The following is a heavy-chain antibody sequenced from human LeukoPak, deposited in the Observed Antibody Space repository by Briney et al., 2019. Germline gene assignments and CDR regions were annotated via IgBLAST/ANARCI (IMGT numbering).Heavy chain of an antibody. D-gene: IGHD3-3*01. J-gene: IGHJ4*02. CDR1: GVSISSYY. V-gene: IGHV4-59*01. CDR3: ARVRYDFWSGYNFDY. CDR2: IYYSGST. Sequence: SETLSLTCTVSGVSISSYYWSWIRQPPGKGLEWIGYIYYSGSTNYNPSLKSRVTISVDTSKNQFSLKLSSVTAADTAVYYCARVRYDFWSGYNFDYWGQGTLVTVSS.